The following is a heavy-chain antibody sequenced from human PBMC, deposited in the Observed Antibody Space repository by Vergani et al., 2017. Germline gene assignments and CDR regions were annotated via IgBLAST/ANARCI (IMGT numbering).Heavy chain of an antibody. D-gene: IGHD6-13*01. CDR1: GFTFDDYA. CDR2: MNWNSDSI. CDR3: VKDIAASGNYWYFDL. Sequence: EVQLVESGGGLVQPGRSLRLSCAASGFTFDDYAMHWVRQAPGKGLEGVSGMNWNSDSIAYADSVKGRFTISRDNAKNSLYLQMNSLRAEDTALYYCVKDIAASGNYWYFDLWGRGTLVTVSS. J-gene: IGHJ2*01. V-gene: IGHV3-9*01.